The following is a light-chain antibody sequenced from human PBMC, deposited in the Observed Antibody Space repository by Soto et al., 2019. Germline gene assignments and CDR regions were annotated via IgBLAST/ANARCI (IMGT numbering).Light chain of an antibody. Sequence: EIVLTQSPGTLSLSPGERTTLSCRASQSVSSSYLAGYQKKPGQAPRLLIYGASSRATGIPDRFSGSGSGTDFTLTISRLEPEDFAVYFCQQYGSSPRTVGQGTKVEIK. CDR1: QSVSSSY. J-gene: IGKJ1*01. V-gene: IGKV3-20*01. CDR3: QQYGSSPRT. CDR2: GAS.